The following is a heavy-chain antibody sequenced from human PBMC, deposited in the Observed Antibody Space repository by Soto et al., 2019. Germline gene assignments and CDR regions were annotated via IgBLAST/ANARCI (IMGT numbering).Heavy chain of an antibody. V-gene: IGHV4-4*07. Sequence: PSETLSLTCTVSGGSISSYYWSWIRQPAGKGLEWIGRIYTSVSTNYNPSLKSRVTMSVDTSKNQFSLKLSSVTAADTAVYYCARAGTGFGELLDYFDYWGQVTRVTFSS. D-gene: IGHD3-10*01. J-gene: IGHJ4*02. CDR3: ARAGTGFGELLDYFDY. CDR1: GGSISSYY. CDR2: IYTSVST.